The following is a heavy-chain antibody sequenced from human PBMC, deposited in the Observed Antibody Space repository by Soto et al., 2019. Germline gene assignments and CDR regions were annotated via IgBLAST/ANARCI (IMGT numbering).Heavy chain of an antibody. CDR1: GGAIYSGVYS. D-gene: IGHD3-16*01. V-gene: IGHV4-30-2*01. J-gene: IGHJ4*02. Sequence: SETLSVTCAVFGGAIYSGVYSWSWIRQPPGKGLEWIGYIYHSGSTYYNPSLKSRVTISVDTSKDQFSLKLSSVTAADTAVYYCASKRGNYLDYWGRGALVIGSS. CDR2: IYHSGST. CDR3: ASKRGNYLDY.